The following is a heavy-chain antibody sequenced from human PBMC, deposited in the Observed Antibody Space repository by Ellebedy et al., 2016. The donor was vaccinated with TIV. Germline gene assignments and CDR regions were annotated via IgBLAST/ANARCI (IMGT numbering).Heavy chain of an antibody. J-gene: IGHJ4*02. CDR3: AVPYDSSGYYYLVLGY. D-gene: IGHD3-22*01. Sequence: ASVKVSCXASGYTFTGYYMHWVRQAPGQGLEWMGWINPNSGGTNYAQKFQGRVTMTRDTSISTAYMELSRLRSDDTAVYYCAVPYDSSGYYYLVLGYWGQGTLVTVSS. CDR2: INPNSGGT. V-gene: IGHV1-2*02. CDR1: GYTFTGYY.